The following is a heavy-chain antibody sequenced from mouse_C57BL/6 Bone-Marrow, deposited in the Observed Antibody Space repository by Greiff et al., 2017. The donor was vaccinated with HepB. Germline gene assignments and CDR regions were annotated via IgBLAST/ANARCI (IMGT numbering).Heavy chain of an antibody. D-gene: IGHD1-1*01. CDR1: GYTFTSYW. CDR2: IYPGSGST. CDR3: ARPGSSWYVDV. J-gene: IGHJ1*03. V-gene: IGHV1-55*01. Sequence: QVQLQQPGAELVKPGASVKMSCKASGYTFTSYWITWVKQRPGQGLEWIGDIYPGSGSTNYNEKFKSKATLTVDTSSSTSYMQLSSLTSEDSAVYYCARPGSSWYVDVWGTGTTVSVSS.